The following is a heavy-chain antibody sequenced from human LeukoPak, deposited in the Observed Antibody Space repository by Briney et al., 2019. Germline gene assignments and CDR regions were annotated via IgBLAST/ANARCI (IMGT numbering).Heavy chain of an antibody. Sequence: ASVKVSCKASGYTFTSYYMHWARQAPGQGLEWMGRIIPILGIANYAQKFQGRVTITADKSTSTAYMELSSLRSEDTAVYYCAREMATIGLVDYWGQGTLVTVSS. D-gene: IGHD5-12*01. CDR3: AREMATIGLVDY. CDR1: GYTFTSYY. CDR2: IIPILGIA. J-gene: IGHJ4*02. V-gene: IGHV1-69*04.